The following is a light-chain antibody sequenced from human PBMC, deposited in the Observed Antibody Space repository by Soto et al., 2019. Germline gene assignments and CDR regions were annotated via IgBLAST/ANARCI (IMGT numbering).Light chain of an antibody. V-gene: IGKV3-15*01. CDR2: DAS. J-gene: IGKJ3*01. CDR1: QSVSSN. CDR3: QQYNTWPLT. Sequence: ETVMTQYPATMYVSPGERPTLSCRASQSVSSNLAWYQQKPGQAPRLLIYDASTRASGIPARFSGSGSGTEFTLTISSLQSEDFAVYYCQQYNTWPLTFGPGTKVDIK.